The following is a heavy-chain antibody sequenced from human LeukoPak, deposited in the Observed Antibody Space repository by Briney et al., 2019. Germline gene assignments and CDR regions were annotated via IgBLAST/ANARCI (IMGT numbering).Heavy chain of an antibody. J-gene: IGHJ4*02. CDR3: ARGAKKFDYVWGSYLYYFGY. CDR1: GYTFTSYD. Sequence: WASVKVSCKASGYTFTSYDINWVRQAAGQGLEWIGWMNPNSGNTGYAQKLQGRVTITRNTSISTAYMELSSLRSEDTVVYYCARGAKKFDYVWGSYLYYFGYWGQGTLVTVSS. CDR2: MNPNSGNT. V-gene: IGHV1-8*03. D-gene: IGHD3-16*02.